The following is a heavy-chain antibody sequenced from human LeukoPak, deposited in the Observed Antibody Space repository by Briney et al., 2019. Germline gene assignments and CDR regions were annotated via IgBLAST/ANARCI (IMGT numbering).Heavy chain of an antibody. CDR3: ASRGGSSYGFEDAFDI. D-gene: IGHD5-18*01. CDR2: IYPGDSDV. Sequence: GESLKISCKASGYSFPNFWIGWVRQTPGKGLEWMGVIYPGDSDVRYSPSFQGEVTISADKSITTAYLQWNSLKASDTAMYYCASRGGSSYGFEDAFDIWGQGTMVTVSS. J-gene: IGHJ3*02. V-gene: IGHV5-51*01. CDR1: GYSFPNFW.